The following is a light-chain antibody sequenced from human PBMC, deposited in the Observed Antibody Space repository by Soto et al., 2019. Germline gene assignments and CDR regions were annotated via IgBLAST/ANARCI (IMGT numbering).Light chain of an antibody. CDR3: PAYDGSLSGWV. J-gene: IGLJ3*02. Sequence: QSALTQPPSVSGAPGQRVTISCTGSSSNIGAGYDVHWYQQLPGTAPKLLISGNSHRPSGVPDRFSGSKSGTSASLAITGLRSEDEANYYCPAYDGSLSGWVFGGGTKLTVL. V-gene: IGLV1-40*01. CDR2: GNS. CDR1: SSNIGAGYD.